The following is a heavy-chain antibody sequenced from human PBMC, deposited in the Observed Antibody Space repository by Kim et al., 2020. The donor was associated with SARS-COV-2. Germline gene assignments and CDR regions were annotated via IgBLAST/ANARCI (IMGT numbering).Heavy chain of an antibody. J-gene: IGHJ4*01. D-gene: IGHD2-2*01. CDR1: GFTVSSSY. CDR2: IYRGGNT. Sequence: GGSLRLSCEASGFTVSSSYMNWVRQAPGKGLEWVSIIYRGGNTYYADSVKGRFTISSDNYKNTLLLQINSLRAEDTAVYYFARRIPTSWDVDYWGQGTLVPVSS. V-gene: IGHV3-66*02. CDR3: ARRIPTSWDVDY.